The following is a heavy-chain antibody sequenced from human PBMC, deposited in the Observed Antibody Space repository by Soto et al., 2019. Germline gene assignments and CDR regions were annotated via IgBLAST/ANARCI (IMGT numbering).Heavy chain of an antibody. D-gene: IGHD3-22*01. CDR1: GGSISSGGYY. CDR2: IYYSGST. Sequence: SETLSLTCTVSGGSISSGGYYWSWIRQHPGKGLEWIGYIYYSGSTYYNPSLKSRVTISVDTSKNQFSLKLSSVTAADTAVYYCARDLVRDYYDSSGYFFPDAFDIWGQGTMVNVS. CDR3: ARDLVRDYYDSSGYFFPDAFDI. V-gene: IGHV4-31*03. J-gene: IGHJ3*02.